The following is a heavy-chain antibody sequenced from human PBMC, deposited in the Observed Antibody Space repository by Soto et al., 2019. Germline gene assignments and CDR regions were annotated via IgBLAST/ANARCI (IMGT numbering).Heavy chain of an antibody. CDR1: GFTFTKAW. CDR3: TMASQWLPPYS. V-gene: IGHV3-15*01. Sequence: GGSLRLSCAASGFTFTKAWMTWVRQTPGKGLEWVGRIKSRADGGTTDYAASVKDRFIISRDDSNDTLYLHMNRLETDDTAVYYCTMASQWLPPYSWGQGALVTVSS. CDR2: IKSRADGGTT. J-gene: IGHJ4*02. D-gene: IGHD6-19*01.